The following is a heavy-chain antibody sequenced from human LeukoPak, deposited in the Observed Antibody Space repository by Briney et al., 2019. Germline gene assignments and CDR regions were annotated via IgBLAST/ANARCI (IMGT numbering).Heavy chain of an antibody. CDR1: GFTFSTYA. CDR2: TSFDESNK. J-gene: IGHJ4*02. CDR3: AVVAGRFPPDY. V-gene: IGHV3-30-3*01. D-gene: IGHD6-19*01. Sequence: GGSLRLSCAASGFTFSTYAMHWVRQAPGKGLEWVAFTSFDESNKFYADSVEGRFTISRDNSKNTLFLQMHNLRVDDTAMYFCAVVAGRFPPDYWGQGTLVTVSS.